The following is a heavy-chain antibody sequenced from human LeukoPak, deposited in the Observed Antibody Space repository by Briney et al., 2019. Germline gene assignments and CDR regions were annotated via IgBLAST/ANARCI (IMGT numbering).Heavy chain of an antibody. D-gene: IGHD3-16*02. CDR1: GFTFDRHW. J-gene: IGHJ4*02. CDR3: ARGGFIVGANQYFQW. CDR2: IDTDGSDR. V-gene: IGHV3-74*01. Sequence: PGGSLRLSCVASGFTFDRHWMHWVRQAPGKGLVWVSRIDTDGSDRGYAESVKGRFTISRDNTKNTLYLQMDGLRVEDTAVYYCARGGFIVGANQYFQWWGQGTRVIVSS.